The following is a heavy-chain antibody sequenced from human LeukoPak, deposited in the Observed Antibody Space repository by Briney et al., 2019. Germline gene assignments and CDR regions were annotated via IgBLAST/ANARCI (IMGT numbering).Heavy chain of an antibody. CDR2: IYYSGST. D-gene: IGHD6-6*01. J-gene: IGHJ4*02. V-gene: IGHV4-39*07. CDR1: GGSISSSSYY. CDR3: ARDREYLDY. Sequence: PSETLSLTCTVSGGSISSSSYYWGWIRQPPGKGLEWIGSIYYSGSTYYNPSLKSRVTISVDTSKNQFSLKLSPVTAADTAVYYCARDREYLDYWGQGTLVTVSS.